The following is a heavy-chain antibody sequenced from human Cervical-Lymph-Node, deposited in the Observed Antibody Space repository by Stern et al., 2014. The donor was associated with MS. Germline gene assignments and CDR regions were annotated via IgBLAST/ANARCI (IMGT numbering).Heavy chain of an antibody. CDR1: GFSLSAIGVG. V-gene: IGHV2-5*02. D-gene: IGHD3-3*02. CDR3: APNPHFWHAYFDY. Sequence: ESGPTLVKPTQTLTLTCSFSGFSLSAIGVGVGWIRQPPGKALEWLALIYWDEDKRYSPTLKSRLSIPQGTSQNQVVPTKANKDPLDPTHNFCAPNPHFWHAYFDYWGQGTLVTVSS. J-gene: IGHJ4*02. CDR2: IYWDEDK.